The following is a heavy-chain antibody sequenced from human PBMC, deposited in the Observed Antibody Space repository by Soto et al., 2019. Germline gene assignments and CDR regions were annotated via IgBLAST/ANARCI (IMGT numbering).Heavy chain of an antibody. CDR2: ISSSGDII. CDR3: ARDLGYYASDGYFDY. CDR1: GFSFSDYY. J-gene: IGHJ4*02. D-gene: IGHD3-22*01. V-gene: IGHV3-11*01. Sequence: GGSLRLSCAGSGFSFSDYYMSCIRQAPGKGLEWVSYISSSGDIIYYADSVKGRFTISRDNAKNSLYLQMNSLRAEDTAVYYCARDLGYYASDGYFDYWGQGT.